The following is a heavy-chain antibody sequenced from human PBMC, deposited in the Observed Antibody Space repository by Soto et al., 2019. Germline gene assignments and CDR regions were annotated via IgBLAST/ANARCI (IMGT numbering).Heavy chain of an antibody. J-gene: IGHJ4*02. CDR2: ISGSGGST. D-gene: IGHD6-19*01. V-gene: IGHV3-23*01. CDR3: AKDRKYSGPRVFDY. Sequence: GGSLSLSCGASGFTFSSYAMSWVRQAPGKGLEWVSAISGSGGSTYYADSVEGRFTISRDNSKNTLYLQMNSLRAEDTAVYYCAKDRKYSGPRVFDYWGQGTLVTVSS. CDR1: GFTFSSYA.